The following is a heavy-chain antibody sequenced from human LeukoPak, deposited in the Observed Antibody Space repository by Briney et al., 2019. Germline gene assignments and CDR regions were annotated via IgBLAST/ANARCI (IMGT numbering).Heavy chain of an antibody. CDR3: SRWEYSYGANWFDP. D-gene: IGHD5-18*01. J-gene: IGHJ5*02. V-gene: IGHV1-18*01. Sequence: ASVKVSCMPSLYTFTSYGISWVRQAPGQGLEWMGWISVYNGNTNYTQKLQGTVTITPDTSTSTAYMELRTPRSYNTAVYYCSRWEYSYGANWFDPWGQGTLVNVSS. CDR2: ISVYNGNT. CDR1: LYTFTSYG.